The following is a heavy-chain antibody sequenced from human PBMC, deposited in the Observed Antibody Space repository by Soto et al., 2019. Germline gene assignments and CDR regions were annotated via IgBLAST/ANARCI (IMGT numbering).Heavy chain of an antibody. Sequence: QLQLQESGSGLVKPSQTLSLTCAVSGGSISSGGYSWSWIRQPPGKGLEWIGYIYHSGSTYYNPSLKGRVTISVDRSKNQFSLKLRSVTAADTAVYYCARGPELYGGNPSGSFDYWGQGTLVTVSS. J-gene: IGHJ4*02. D-gene: IGHD4-17*01. CDR3: ARGPELYGGNPSGSFDY. CDR2: IYHSGST. CDR1: GGSISSGGYS. V-gene: IGHV4-30-2*01.